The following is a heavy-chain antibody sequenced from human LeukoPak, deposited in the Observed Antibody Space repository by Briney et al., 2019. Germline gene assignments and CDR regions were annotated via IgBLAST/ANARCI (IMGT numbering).Heavy chain of an antibody. D-gene: IGHD3-10*01. CDR2: IYPGDSDT. J-gene: IGHJ5*02. CDR3: ARHGSGSNFPPLEGWFDP. Sequence: GESLKISCKGSGYSFTTYWIGWVRQMPGKGLEWMGIIYPGDSDTRYSPSFQGQVTISADKSISTAYLQWSSLRASDTAVYYCARHGSGSNFPPLEGWFDPWGQGTLVTVSS. V-gene: IGHV5-51*01. CDR1: GYSFTTYW.